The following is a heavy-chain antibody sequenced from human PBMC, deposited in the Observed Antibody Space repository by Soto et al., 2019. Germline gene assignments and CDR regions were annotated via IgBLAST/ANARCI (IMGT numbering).Heavy chain of an antibody. Sequence: QVQLVQSGAEVKKPGASVKVSCKASGYTFTSYGISWVRQAPGQGLEWMGWISAYNGNTNYAQKLQARVTMTTDTSTSTAYMELRSLRSDDTAVYYCARITSGWYVPVYGMDVWGQGTTVTVSS. CDR3: ARITSGWYVPVYGMDV. V-gene: IGHV1-18*01. CDR1: GYTFTSYG. J-gene: IGHJ6*02. D-gene: IGHD6-19*01. CDR2: ISAYNGNT.